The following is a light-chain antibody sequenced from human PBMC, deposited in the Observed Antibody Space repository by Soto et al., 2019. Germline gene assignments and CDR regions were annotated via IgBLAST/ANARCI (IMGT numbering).Light chain of an antibody. CDR2: GAS. V-gene: IGKV3-20*01. Sequence: EVLMTQSPATLSVSPGEKATLSCWASETVATNLAWYQQKPGQAPRLLISGASTRAAGIPDRFSGSGSGTDFTLTISRLEPEDFAVYFCGQFVSAPPRTFGQGTKVDIK. J-gene: IGKJ1*01. CDR1: ETVATN. CDR3: GQFVSAPPRT.